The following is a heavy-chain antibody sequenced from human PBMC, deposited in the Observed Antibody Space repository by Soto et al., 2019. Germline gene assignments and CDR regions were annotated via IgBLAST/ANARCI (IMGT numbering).Heavy chain of an antibody. J-gene: IGHJ1*01. V-gene: IGHV3-23*01. D-gene: IGHD2-15*01. Sequence: EVQLLESGGGLVQPGGSLRLSCAASGFTFSSYAMSWVRQAPGKGLEWVSAISGSGGNTYYTDSVKGRFTISRDNSQNTLSLQVNSLRAEDTAVYYCAKVPRYCSGGNCYAGYFQHWGQGTLVTVSS. CDR2: ISGSGGNT. CDR1: GFTFSSYA. CDR3: AKVPRYCSGGNCYAGYFQH.